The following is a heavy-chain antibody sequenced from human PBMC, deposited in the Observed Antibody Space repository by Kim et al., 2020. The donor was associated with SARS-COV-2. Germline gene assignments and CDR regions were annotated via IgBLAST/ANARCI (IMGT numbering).Heavy chain of an antibody. V-gene: IGHV3-23*03. CDR1: GFTFSSYA. CDR2: IYSGGSST. Sequence: GGSLRLSCAASGFTFSSYAMSWVRQAPGKGLEWVSVIYSGGSSTYYADSVKGRFTISRDNSKNTLYLQMNSLRAEDTAVYYCAKGIVPAAYLYYYYGMDVWGQGTTVTVSS. CDR3: AKGIVPAAYLYYYYGMDV. D-gene: IGHD2-2*01. J-gene: IGHJ6*02.